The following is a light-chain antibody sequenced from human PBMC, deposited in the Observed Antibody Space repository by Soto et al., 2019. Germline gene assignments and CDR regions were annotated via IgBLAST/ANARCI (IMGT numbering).Light chain of an antibody. Sequence: ETVMTQSPATLSVSPGERATLSCRASQSVSTNLAWYQQRPGQSPRLLIYGASTRATGIPARFSGSGSGTEFTLNISSLQSEDFAVYYCQQYNKWPLFTFGPGTRVDIK. CDR3: QQYNKWPLFT. CDR1: QSVSTN. J-gene: IGKJ3*01. CDR2: GAS. V-gene: IGKV3-15*01.